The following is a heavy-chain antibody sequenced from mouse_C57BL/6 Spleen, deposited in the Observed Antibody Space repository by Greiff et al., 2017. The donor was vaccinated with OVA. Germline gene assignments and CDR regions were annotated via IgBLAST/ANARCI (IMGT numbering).Heavy chain of an antibody. J-gene: IGHJ1*03. CDR2: ISYSGST. CDR3: ARDYYGSSYWYFDV. D-gene: IGHD1-1*01. V-gene: IGHV3-1*01. CDR1: GYSITSGYD. Sequence: EVKLQESGPGMVKPSQSLSLTCTVTGYSITSGYDWHWIRHFPGNKLEWMGYISYSGSTNYNPSLKSRISITHDTSKNHFFLKLNSVTTEDTATYYGARDYYGSSYWYFDVWGTGTTVTVSS.